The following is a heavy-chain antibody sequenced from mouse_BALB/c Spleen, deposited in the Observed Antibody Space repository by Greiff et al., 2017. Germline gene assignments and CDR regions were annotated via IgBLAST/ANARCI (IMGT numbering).Heavy chain of an antibody. J-gene: IGHJ4*01. V-gene: IGHV3-6*02. Sequence: EVQLQQSGPGLVKPSQSLSLTCSVTGYSITSGYYWNWIRQFPGNKLEWMGYISYDGSNNYNPSLKNRISITRDTSKNQFFLKLNSVTTEDTATYYCARVQLGLYAMDYWGQGTSVTVSS. CDR1: GYSITSGYY. CDR3: ARVQLGLYAMDY. D-gene: IGHD4-1*02. CDR2: ISYDGSN.